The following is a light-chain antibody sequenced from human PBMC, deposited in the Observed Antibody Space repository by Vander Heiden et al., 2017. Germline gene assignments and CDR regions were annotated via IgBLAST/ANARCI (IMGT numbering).Light chain of an antibody. CDR3: SSITRTRTYV. J-gene: IGLJ1*01. V-gene: IGLV2-14*03. Sequence: QSALTQPASVSGSPGQSIAISCTGTSSDVGRFNYVSWYQQHPGKAPKLMIFDVNNRPSGVSDRFSGSKSGNTASLTISGLQAEDEADYYCSSITRTRTYVFGTGTKVTVL. CDR1: SSDVGRFNY. CDR2: DVN.